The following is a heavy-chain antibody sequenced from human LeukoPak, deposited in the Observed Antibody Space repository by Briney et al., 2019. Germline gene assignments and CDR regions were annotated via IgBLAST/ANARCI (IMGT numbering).Heavy chain of an antibody. CDR3: ARERDCSSTSCYRAFDI. CDR1: GYTFTSYY. CDR2: INPSGGST. D-gene: IGHD2-2*01. V-gene: IGHV1-46*01. Sequence: GASVKVSCKASGYTFTSYYMHWVRQAPGQGLEWMGIINPSGGSTSYAQKFQGRVTMTRGMSTSTVYMELSSLRSEDTAVYYCARERDCSSTSCYRAFDIWGQGTMVTVSS. J-gene: IGHJ3*02.